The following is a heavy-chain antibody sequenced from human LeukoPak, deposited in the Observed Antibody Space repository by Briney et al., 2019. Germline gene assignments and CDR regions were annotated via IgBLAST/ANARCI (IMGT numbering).Heavy chain of an antibody. J-gene: IGHJ4*02. CDR2: IKSKTDSGTT. V-gene: IGHV3-15*01. D-gene: IGHD3-10*01. CDR1: GFTFSNAW. CDR3: TTGITMVRGVIHLIDY. Sequence: GGSLRLSCAASGFTFSNAWMSWVRQAPGKGLEWVGRIKSKTDSGTTDYAAPVKGRFTISRDDSKNTLYLQMNSLKTEDTGVYYCTTGITMVRGVIHLIDYWGQGTLVTVSS.